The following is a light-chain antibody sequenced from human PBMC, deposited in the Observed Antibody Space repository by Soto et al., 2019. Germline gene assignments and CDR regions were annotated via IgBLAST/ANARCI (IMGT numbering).Light chain of an antibody. CDR2: GAS. J-gene: IGKJ1*01. Sequence: EIVITQTPLALPVTPGEPSSISCRSIQSLLDRDDGNMYLDWYQKKPGQAPRLLIYGASRRATGVPPRFSGMGSGTEFTLTIHGLQYEDFAVYYCQQYSALWTFGQGTKVDI. CDR3: QQYSALWT. CDR1: QSLLDRDDGNMY. V-gene: IGKV2-40*01.